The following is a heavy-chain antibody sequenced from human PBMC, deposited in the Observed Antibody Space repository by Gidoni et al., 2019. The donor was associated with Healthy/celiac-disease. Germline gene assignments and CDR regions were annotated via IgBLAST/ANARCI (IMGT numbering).Heavy chain of an antibody. J-gene: IGHJ3*01. D-gene: IGHD1-26*01. CDR3: ARHLGGELLHAFDV. CDR2: LYYSGST. Sequence: QVQLQESDPGLVKPSETLSLTCTVSGGSISSYYWSWIRQPPGKGLEWNGYLYYSGSTNYNPSLKSRVTISLDTSKNQSSLKLNSMTAADTAVYDCARHLGGELLHAFDVWGQGTMVTVSS. V-gene: IGHV4-59*08. CDR1: GGSISSYY.